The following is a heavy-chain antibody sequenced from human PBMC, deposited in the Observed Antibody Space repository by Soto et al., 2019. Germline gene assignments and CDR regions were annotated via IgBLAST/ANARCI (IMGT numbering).Heavy chain of an antibody. Sequence: GGSLRLSCAASGFTFSSYWMHWVRQAPGKGLVWVSRINSDGSSTSYADSVKGRFTISRDNAKNTLYLQMNSLRAEDTAVYYCERVSCLGEIFVYGGRGPLVTVPS. J-gene: IGHJ4*02. V-gene: IGHV3-74*01. D-gene: IGHD3-16*01. CDR2: INSDGSST. CDR1: GFTFSSYW. CDR3: ERVSCLGEIFVY.